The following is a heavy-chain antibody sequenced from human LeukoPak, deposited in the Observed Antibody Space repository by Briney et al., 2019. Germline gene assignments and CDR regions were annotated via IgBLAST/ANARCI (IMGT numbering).Heavy chain of an antibody. D-gene: IGHD3-3*01. CDR2: INPSSGGT. CDR1: GYTFTGYY. CDR3: ARDQPLRFLEWNHYYYYYMDV. J-gene: IGHJ6*03. V-gene: IGHV1-2*02. Sequence: ASVKVSCKASGYTFTGYYMHWVRQAPGQGLEWMGWINPSSGGTNYAQKFQGRVTMTRDTSISTAYMELSRLRSDDTAVYYCARDQPLRFLEWNHYYYYYMDVWGKGTTVTVSS.